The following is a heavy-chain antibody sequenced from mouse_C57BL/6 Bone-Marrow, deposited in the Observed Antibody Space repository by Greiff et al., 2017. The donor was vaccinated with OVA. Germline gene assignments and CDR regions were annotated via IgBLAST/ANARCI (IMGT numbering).Heavy chain of an antibody. D-gene: IGHD1-1*01. Sequence: LVESGAELVKPGASVKLSCKASGYTFTSYWMHWVKQRPGQGLEWIGMIHPNSGSTNYNEKFKSKATLTVDKSSSTAYMQLSSLTSEDSAVYYCARRGYGSSLWYFDVWGTGTTVTVSS. CDR3: ARRGYGSSLWYFDV. J-gene: IGHJ1*03. CDR2: IHPNSGST. V-gene: IGHV1-64*01. CDR1: GYTFTSYW.